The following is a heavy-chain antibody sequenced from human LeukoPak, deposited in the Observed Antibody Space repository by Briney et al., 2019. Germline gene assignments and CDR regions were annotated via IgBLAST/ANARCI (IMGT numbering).Heavy chain of an antibody. CDR1: GVTFSSYW. D-gene: IGHD3-10*01. Sequence: GGSLRLSCTASGVTFSSYWMNSVRQVPGKELEWVAIIKSDGTEEHYLDSVKGRFTISRDNANNLLFLQMNNLRAEDTAVYYCEGGGGYLSDYWGQGTLVTVSS. CDR3: EGGGGYLSDY. J-gene: IGHJ4*02. CDR2: IKSDGTEE. V-gene: IGHV3-7*01.